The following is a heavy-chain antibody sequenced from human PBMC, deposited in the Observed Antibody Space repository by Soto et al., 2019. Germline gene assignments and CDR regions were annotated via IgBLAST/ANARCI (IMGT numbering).Heavy chain of an antibody. CDR3: ARGGGTTLAPLP. CDR1: GYTFTGYF. CDR2: INSNSGAT. D-gene: IGHD3-16*01. J-gene: IGHJ5*02. Sequence: ASVKVSCKASGYTFTGYFMHWVRQAPGEGREWMGWINSNSGATKYAPKFQGRVTMTRDTSNRTAYLELSRLTSDDTAVYYCARGGGTTLAPLPWGQGTPVTVSS. V-gene: IGHV1-2*02.